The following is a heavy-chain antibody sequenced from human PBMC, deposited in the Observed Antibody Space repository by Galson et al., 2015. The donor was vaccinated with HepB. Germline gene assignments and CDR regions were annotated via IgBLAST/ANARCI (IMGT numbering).Heavy chain of an antibody. CDR2: ISGSGATS. CDR1: AFTFGSYA. J-gene: IGHJ3*02. D-gene: IGHD4-11*01. V-gene: IGHV3-23*01. Sequence: SLRLSCAASAFTFGSYAMSWVRQAPGKGLEWVSGISGSGATSFYAKSVKGRFIISRDNFQNKLYLQMNSLGAEDTAVYYCARDSPTVTTRSSIANDAFDMWGQGTMVAVSS. CDR3: ARDSPTVTTRSSIANDAFDM.